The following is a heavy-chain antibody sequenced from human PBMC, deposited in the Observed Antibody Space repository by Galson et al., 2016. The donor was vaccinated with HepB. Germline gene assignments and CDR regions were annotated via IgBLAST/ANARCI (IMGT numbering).Heavy chain of an antibody. Sequence: SVKVSCKAPGGTFSSYAISWVRQAPGQGFEWMGGIIPVFGTATYAQKFQGRVTITADESTKTTYMELTGLRFADTAIYYCARVRLEDHYDSADYYPSDYWGQGTQVTVAS. CDR2: IIPVFGTA. CDR3: ARVRLEDHYDSADYYPSDY. CDR1: GGTFSSYA. D-gene: IGHD3-22*01. V-gene: IGHV1-69*13. J-gene: IGHJ4*02.